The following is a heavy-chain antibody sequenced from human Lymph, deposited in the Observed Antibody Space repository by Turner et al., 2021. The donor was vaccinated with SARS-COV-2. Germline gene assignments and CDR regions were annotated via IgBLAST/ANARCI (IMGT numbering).Heavy chain of an antibody. CDR3: AKGRRFGMDV. V-gene: IGHV3-9*01. CDR1: GFNVSSNY. CDR2: ISWNSGSI. Sequence: EVQLVETGGGLIQPGGSLRLSCAASGFNVSSNYMSWVRQAPGKGLEWVSGISWNSGSIGYADSVKGRFTISRDNAKNSLYLQMNSLRAEDTALYYCAKGRRFGMDVWGQGTTVTVSS. J-gene: IGHJ6*02.